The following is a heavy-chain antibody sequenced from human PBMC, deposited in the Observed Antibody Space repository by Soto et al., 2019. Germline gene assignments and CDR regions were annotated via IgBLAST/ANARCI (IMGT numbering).Heavy chain of an antibody. J-gene: IGHJ6*02. CDR3: ARVSYGMDV. CDR1: GDSISSDGYY. CDR2: IYYSGSS. V-gene: IGHV4-31*03. Sequence: SETLSLTCTVSGDSISSDGYYWSWMRQHPGKGLEWIGYIYYSGSSYYNPSLKSRVTISVDASKNQFSLKVSSVTAADTAVYYCARVSYGMDVWGQGTTVTVSS.